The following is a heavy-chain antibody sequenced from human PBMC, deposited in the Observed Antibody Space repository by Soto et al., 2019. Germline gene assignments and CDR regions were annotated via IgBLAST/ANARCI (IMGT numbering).Heavy chain of an antibody. D-gene: IGHD2-8*02. CDR2: IHPITGTA. J-gene: IGHJ6*02. V-gene: IGHV1-69*06. CDR1: GGTFSSYA. Sequence: SVKVSCKASGGTFSSYAISWVRQAPVQGLEWMGGIHPITGTAINTQQSQARVKSPADKSMSTAYLELRRPRPEDTAVSYCARGGGVSYSSHLPPPGYHYYGMDAWGQSRTVPV. CDR3: ARGGGVSYSSHLPPPGYHYYGMDA.